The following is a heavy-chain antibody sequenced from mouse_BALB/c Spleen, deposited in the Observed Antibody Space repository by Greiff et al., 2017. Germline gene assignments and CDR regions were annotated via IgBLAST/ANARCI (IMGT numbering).Heavy chain of an antibody. CDR3: ARGGPGYWYFDV. Sequence: LQQPGAELVKPGASVKMSCKASGYTFTIYNMHWVKQTPGQGLEWIGAIYPGNGDTSYNQKFKGKATLTADKSSSTAYMQLSSLTSEDSAVYYCARGGPGYWYFDVWGAGTTVTVSS. J-gene: IGHJ1*01. V-gene: IGHV1-12*01. CDR2: IYPGNGDT. CDR1: GYTFTIYN.